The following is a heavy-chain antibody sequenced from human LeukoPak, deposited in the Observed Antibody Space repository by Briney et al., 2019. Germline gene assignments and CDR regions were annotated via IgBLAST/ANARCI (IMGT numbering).Heavy chain of an antibody. J-gene: IGHJ5*02. CDR2: IYYSGST. V-gene: IGHV4-59*08. Sequence: PSETLSLTCTVSGGSFSSYYWSWIRQPPGKGLEWIGYIYYSGSTNYNPSLKSRVTISVDTSKNQFSLKLSSVTAADTAVYYCARWPAYYYGSGSSKDNWFDPWGQGTLVTVSS. D-gene: IGHD3-10*01. CDR1: GGSFSSYY. CDR3: ARWPAYYYGSGSSKDNWFDP.